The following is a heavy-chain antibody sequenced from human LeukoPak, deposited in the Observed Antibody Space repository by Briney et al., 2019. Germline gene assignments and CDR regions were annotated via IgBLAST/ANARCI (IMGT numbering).Heavy chain of an antibody. Sequence: ASVKVSCKASGYTFTGYYMHWVRQATGQGLEWMGWMNPNSGNTGYAQKFQGRVTMTRNTSISTAYMELSSLRSEDTAVYYCARAARIYSSYWFDPWGQGTLVTVSS. CDR1: GYTFTGYY. D-gene: IGHD6-6*01. V-gene: IGHV1-8*02. J-gene: IGHJ5*02. CDR3: ARAARIYSSYWFDP. CDR2: MNPNSGNT.